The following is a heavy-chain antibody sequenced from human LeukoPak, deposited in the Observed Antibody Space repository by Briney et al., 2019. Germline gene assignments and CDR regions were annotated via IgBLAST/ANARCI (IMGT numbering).Heavy chain of an antibody. CDR1: GYSISSGYY. CDR2: INHSGST. J-gene: IGHJ5*02. CDR3: ARQMVLTGYHPTSRDRFDP. Sequence: ASETLSLTCTVSGYSISSGYYWGWIRQPPGKGLEWIGEINHSGSTNYNPSLKSRVTISVDTSKNQFSLKLSSVTAADTAVYYCARQMVLTGYHPTSRDRFDPWGQGTLVTVSS. V-gene: IGHV4-38-2*02. D-gene: IGHD3-9*01.